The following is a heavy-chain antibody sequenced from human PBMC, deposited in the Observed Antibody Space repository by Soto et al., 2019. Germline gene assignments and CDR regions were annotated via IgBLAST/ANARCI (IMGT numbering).Heavy chain of an antibody. Sequence: QVQLQQWGAGLLKPSETLSLTCAVYGGSFSGYYWSWIRQPPGKGLEWIGEINHSGSTNYNPSLKSRVTISVDTSKNQFSLKLSSVTPADTAVYYCARGEGSGWLGWGQGTLVTVSS. CDR1: GGSFSGYY. CDR3: ARGEGSGWLG. CDR2: INHSGST. J-gene: IGHJ4*02. D-gene: IGHD6-19*01. V-gene: IGHV4-34*01.